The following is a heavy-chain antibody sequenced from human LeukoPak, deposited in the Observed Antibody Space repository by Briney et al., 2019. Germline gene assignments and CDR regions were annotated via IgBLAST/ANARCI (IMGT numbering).Heavy chain of an antibody. CDR2: ISGSGGST. CDR1: GFTFSSYA. CDR3: AKVGGCSSTSCYNGGTYYFDY. D-gene: IGHD2-2*02. V-gene: IGHV3-23*01. Sequence: GGSLRLSCATSGFTFSSYAMSWVRQAPGKGLEWVSAISGSGGSTYYADSVKGRFTISRDNSKNTLYLQMNSLRAEDTAVYYCAKVGGCSSTSCYNGGTYYFDYWGQGTLVTVSS. J-gene: IGHJ4*02.